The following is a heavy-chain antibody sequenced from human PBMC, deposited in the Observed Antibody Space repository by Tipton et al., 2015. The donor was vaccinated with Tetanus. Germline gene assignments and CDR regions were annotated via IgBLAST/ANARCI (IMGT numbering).Heavy chain of an antibody. Sequence: QVQLVQSGPEVKKPGSSVKVSCKASGGTFSNYAISWVRQAPGQGLEWMGGIIPIFGTAKYAQKFQGRVTITADESTSTAYMELSSLRSEDTAVYYCARKWDIVAVSAANYYGLDVWGQGTTVTVPS. J-gene: IGHJ6*02. CDR2: IIPIFGTA. CDR1: GGTFSNYA. V-gene: IGHV1-69*01. D-gene: IGHD2-2*01. CDR3: ARKWDIVAVSAANYYGLDV.